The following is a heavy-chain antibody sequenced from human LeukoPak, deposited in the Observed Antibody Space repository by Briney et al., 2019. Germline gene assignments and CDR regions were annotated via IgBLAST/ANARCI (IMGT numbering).Heavy chain of an antibody. CDR2: ISSDGSYK. CDR3: ARQYISGQWYFDY. D-gene: IGHD5-18*01. Sequence: GGSLRLSCAASGFTFSSYAMHWVRQAPGKGLEWVAVISSDGSYKYYADSVKGRFTISRDNSKNTLYLQMNSLIPEDTAVYYCARQYISGQWYFDYWGQGTLATVSS. CDR1: GFTFSSYA. J-gene: IGHJ4*02. V-gene: IGHV3-30*04.